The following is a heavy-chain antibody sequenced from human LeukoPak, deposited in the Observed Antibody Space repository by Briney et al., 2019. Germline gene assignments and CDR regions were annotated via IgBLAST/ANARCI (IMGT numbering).Heavy chain of an antibody. Sequence: GRSLRLSCAASGSTFDDYAMHWVRQGPGNGLEWVSGISWNSGTIGYADSVRGRFTISRDNAKNSLYLQMNSLRPEDTALYYCVRGYSYGFDIWGQGTTVTVSS. D-gene: IGHD5-18*01. CDR3: VRGYSYGFDI. CDR1: GSTFDDYA. CDR2: ISWNSGTI. V-gene: IGHV3-9*01. J-gene: IGHJ3*02.